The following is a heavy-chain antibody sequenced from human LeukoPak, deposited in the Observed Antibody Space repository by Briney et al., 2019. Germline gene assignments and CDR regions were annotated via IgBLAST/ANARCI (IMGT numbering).Heavy chain of an antibody. CDR3: ARDKWELLTYFDY. D-gene: IGHD1-26*01. CDR2: ISSSSSTI. CDR1: GFTFSSYS. J-gene: IGHJ4*02. Sequence: PGGSLRLSCAASGFTFSSYSMNWVRQAPGKGLEWVSYISSSSSTIYYADSVKGRFTISRDNAKNSLYLQMNSLRAEDTAVYYCARDKWELLTYFDYWGQGTLVTVSS. V-gene: IGHV3-48*01.